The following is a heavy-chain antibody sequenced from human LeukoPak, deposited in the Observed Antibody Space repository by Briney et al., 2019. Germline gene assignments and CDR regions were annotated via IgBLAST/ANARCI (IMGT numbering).Heavy chain of an antibody. D-gene: IGHD2-21*02. CDR2: IYTSGST. CDR3: ARDGDCGGDCYGYYFDY. CDR1: GGSISSYY. V-gene: IGHV4-4*07. Sequence: SETLSLTCTVSGGSISSYYWSWIRQPAGKGLEWIGRIYTSGSTNYNPSLKSRVTMSVDTSKNQFSLKLSSVTAADTAVYYCARDGDCGGDCYGYYFDYWGQGTLGTVSS. J-gene: IGHJ4*02.